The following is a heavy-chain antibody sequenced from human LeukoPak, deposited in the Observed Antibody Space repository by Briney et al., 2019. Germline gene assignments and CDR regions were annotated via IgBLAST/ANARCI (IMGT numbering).Heavy chain of an antibody. CDR1: GFTFDDYA. CDR2: ISWNSGSI. CDR3: AKDIGAAVAAPDY. Sequence: SLRLSCAASGFTFDDYAMHWVRQAPGKGLEWVSGISWNSGSIGYADSVKGRFTISRDNAKNSLYLQMNSLRAEDMALYYCAKDIGAAVAAPDYWGQGTLVTVSS. D-gene: IGHD6-19*01. J-gene: IGHJ4*02. V-gene: IGHV3-9*03.